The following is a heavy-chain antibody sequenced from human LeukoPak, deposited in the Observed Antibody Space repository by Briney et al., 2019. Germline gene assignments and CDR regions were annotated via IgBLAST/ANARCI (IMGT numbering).Heavy chain of an antibody. V-gene: IGHV4-59*08. Sequence: SETLSLTCTVSGDSSSSYYWSWIRQPPGKGLEWIGYIYHSGSTEYNPSLMSRVTISVDTSKNQFSLKLSSVTAADTAVYYCARHLILLGYCSSTSCYGPGGFDPWGQGTLVTVSS. D-gene: IGHD2-2*01. CDR1: GDSSSSYY. J-gene: IGHJ5*02. CDR2: IYHSGST. CDR3: ARHLILLGYCSSTSCYGPGGFDP.